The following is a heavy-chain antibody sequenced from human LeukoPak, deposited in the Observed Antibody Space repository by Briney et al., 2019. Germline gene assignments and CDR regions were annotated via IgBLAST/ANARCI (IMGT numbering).Heavy chain of an antibody. CDR1: GGSISSGGYY. D-gene: IGHD3-10*01. V-gene: IGHV4-31*03. J-gene: IGHJ4*02. Sequence: PSQTLSLTCTVSGGSISSGGYYWSWIRQHPGKGLEWIGYIYYSGSTYHNPSLKSRVTISVDTSKNQFSLKLSSVTAADTAVYYCARRGGSGSYYFYWGQGTLVTVSS. CDR3: ARRGGSGSYYFY. CDR2: IYYSGST.